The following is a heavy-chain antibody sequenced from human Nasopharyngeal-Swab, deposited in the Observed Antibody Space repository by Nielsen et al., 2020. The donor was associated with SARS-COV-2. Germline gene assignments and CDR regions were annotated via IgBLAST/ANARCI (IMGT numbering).Heavy chain of an antibody. D-gene: IGHD6-13*01. V-gene: IGHV3-11*03. CDR3: ARSTSSSWYRPLDY. CDR2: ISSSSSYT. J-gene: IGHJ4*02. Sequence: GESLKISCAATGFPLSDYYMSLIRQAPGKGPEWGSYISSSSSYTDHADSVKGRFTISRDNAKNSPYLQMDNLRAEDTAVYYCARSTSSSWYRPLDYWGQGTLV. CDR1: GFPLSDYY.